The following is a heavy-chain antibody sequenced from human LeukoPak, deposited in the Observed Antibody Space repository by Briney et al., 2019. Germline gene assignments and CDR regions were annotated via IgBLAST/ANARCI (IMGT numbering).Heavy chain of an antibody. CDR3: AKDRGAQMTLANY. J-gene: IGHJ4*02. V-gene: IGHV3-23*01. CDR1: GFTFSSYA. Sequence: GGSLRLSCAASGFTFSSYAMSWDRQAPGKGLEWVSAISGSGGSTYYADSVKGWFTISRDNYKNTLYLQMNSLRAEDTAVYYCAKDRGAQMTLANYWGQGTLVTVSS. CDR2: ISGSGGST. D-gene: IGHD5-12*01.